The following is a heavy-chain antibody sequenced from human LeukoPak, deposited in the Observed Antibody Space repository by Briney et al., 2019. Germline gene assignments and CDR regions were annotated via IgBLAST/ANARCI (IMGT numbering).Heavy chain of an antibody. V-gene: IGHV3-23*01. D-gene: IGHD3-9*01. CDR1: GFTFSDYY. J-gene: IGHJ4*02. CDR2: VSGSGDST. CDR3: AKGTGDFDWSYLGH. Sequence: GGSLRLSCAASGFTFSDYYMSWVRQAPGKGLEWVSSVSGSGDSTYYADSVKGRFTISRDDSKNTLYLQMSSLRVEDTAVYSCAKGTGDFDWSYLGHWGQGTPVTVSS.